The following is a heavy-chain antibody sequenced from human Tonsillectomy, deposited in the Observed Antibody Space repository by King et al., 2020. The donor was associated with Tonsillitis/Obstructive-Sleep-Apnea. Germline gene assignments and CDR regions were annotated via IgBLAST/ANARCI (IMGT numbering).Heavy chain of an antibody. CDR3: ARGTEIVVRHYCMHV. J-gene: IGHJ6*03. D-gene: IGHD2-21*01. CDR1: GFTFSSYV. Sequence: QLVQSGGGVVQPGRSLRLSCAASGFTFSSYVMHWIRQAPGKGLEWVATILYDGSNKYYADSVKGRFAISRDNSKKMLFLQMSSLRSEDTAVYYCARGTEIVVRHYCMHVWGKGTPVTVSS. V-gene: IGHV3-30*09. CDR2: ILYDGSNK.